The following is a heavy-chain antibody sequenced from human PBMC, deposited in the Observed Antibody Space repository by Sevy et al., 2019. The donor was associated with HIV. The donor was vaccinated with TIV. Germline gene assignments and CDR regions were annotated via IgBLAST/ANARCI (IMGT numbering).Heavy chain of an antibody. CDR2: ISSSSSYI. Sequence: GGSLRLSCAASVFTFSSYSMNWVRQAPGKGLEWVSSISSSSSYIYYADSVKGRFTISRDNAKNSLYLQMNSLRAEDTAVYYCARDYTVTTYYYYGMDVWGQGTTVTVSS. D-gene: IGHD4-17*01. CDR3: ARDYTVTTYYYYGMDV. V-gene: IGHV3-21*01. CDR1: VFTFSSYS. J-gene: IGHJ6*02.